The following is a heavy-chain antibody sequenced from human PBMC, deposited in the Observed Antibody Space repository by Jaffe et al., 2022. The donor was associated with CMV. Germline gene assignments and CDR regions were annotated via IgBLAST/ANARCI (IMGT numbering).Heavy chain of an antibody. CDR1: GFTFSSYW. Sequence: EVQLVESGGGLVQPGGSLRLSCAASGFTFSSYWMHWVRQAPGKGLVWVSRINSDGSSTSYADSVKGRFTISRDNAKNTLYLQMNSLRAEDTAVYYCARDLGWQKLHFFGNNWFDPWGQGTLVTVSS. CDR2: INSDGSST. J-gene: IGHJ5*02. CDR3: ARDLGWQKLHFFGNNWFDP. D-gene: IGHD3-3*01. V-gene: IGHV3-74*01.